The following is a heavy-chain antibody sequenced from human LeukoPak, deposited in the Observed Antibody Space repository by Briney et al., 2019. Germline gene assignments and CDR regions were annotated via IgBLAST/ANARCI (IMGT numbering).Heavy chain of an antibody. D-gene: IGHD5-12*01. Sequence: GASVKVSCKASGGTFSSYAISWVRQAPGQGLEWMGGIIPIFGTANYAQKFQGRVTITADKSTSTAYMELSSLRSDDTAVYYCARSPVATMTYYYYYYMDVWGKGTTVTVSS. J-gene: IGHJ6*03. V-gene: IGHV1-69*06. CDR1: GGTFSSYA. CDR3: ARSPVATMTYYYYYYMDV. CDR2: IIPIFGTA.